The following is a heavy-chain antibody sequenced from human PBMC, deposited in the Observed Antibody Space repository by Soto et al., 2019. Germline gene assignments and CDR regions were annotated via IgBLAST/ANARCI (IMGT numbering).Heavy chain of an antibody. CDR3: ARQRTTVVTQAYIDH. CDR1: GESISSSSYY. CDR2: IYYSGRT. Sequence: PSETLSLTCIVSGESISSSSYYWGWIRQPPGKGLEWIGSIYYSGRTYYNPSFKSRVTISIDTSKNQFSLKLSSVTATDTAVYYCARQRTTVVTQAYIDHWGQGALVTASS. V-gene: IGHV4-39*01. J-gene: IGHJ4*02. D-gene: IGHD2-21*02.